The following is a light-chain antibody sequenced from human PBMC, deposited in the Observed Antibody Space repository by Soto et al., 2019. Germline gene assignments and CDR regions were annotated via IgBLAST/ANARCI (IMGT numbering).Light chain of an antibody. CDR1: QSISSW. Sequence: SHMTYSPSSLSSSLGDRVTITCRASQSISSWLAWYQQKPGKAPKLLIYKASSLESGVPSRFSGCGSDIDLTLTSIGPEDSAVYFCIQRRNCTPSLTFGQGTSLEIK. V-gene: IGKV1-5*03. J-gene: IGKJ5*01. CDR2: KAS. CDR3: IQRRNCTPSLT.